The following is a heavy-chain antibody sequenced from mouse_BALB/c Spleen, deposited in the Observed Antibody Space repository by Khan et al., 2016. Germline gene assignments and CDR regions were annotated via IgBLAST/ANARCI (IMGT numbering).Heavy chain of an antibody. CDR2: INPSSGCT. D-gene: IGHD2-14*01. CDR1: GYTFTSYT. J-gene: IGHJ2*01. CDR3: GRTVRRDYFDC. V-gene: IGHV1-4*01. Sequence: QVQLEQSGAELVRPWASVNMSCKASGYTFTSYTMHWVKQRPAQGLEWIVYINPSSGCTNYNQKFKNKATLTADTSYSKAYMQLSSLTSEDSAVYYCGRTVRRDYFDCWGKGTTLTVSS.